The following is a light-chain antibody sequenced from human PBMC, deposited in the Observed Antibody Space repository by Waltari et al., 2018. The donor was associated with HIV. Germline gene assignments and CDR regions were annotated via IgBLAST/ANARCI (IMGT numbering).Light chain of an antibody. CDR1: SSNIGAGYD. CDR3: QSYDSSLSVLYV. CDR2: INS. V-gene: IGLV1-40*01. J-gene: IGLJ1*01. Sequence: QSVLTQPPSVSGAPGQRVTIPCTGSSSNIGAGYDVHWYQQLPGTAPKLLIYINSNRPSGVPDRFSGSRSGTSASLAITGLQAEDEADYYCQSYDSSLSVLYVFGTGTKVTVL.